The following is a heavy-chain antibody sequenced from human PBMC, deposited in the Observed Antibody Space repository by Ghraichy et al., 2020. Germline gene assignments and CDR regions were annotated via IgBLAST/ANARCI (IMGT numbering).Heavy chain of an antibody. V-gene: IGHV3-21*01. J-gene: IGHJ4*02. CDR3: ARDRSGWSRDS. Sequence: ETLSLTCAASGFTFSSFSMSWVRQVPGKGLEWVSTINSGSSFICYGDSVKGRFTISRDNGESSLYLQMNSLRPEDTAVDYCARDRSGWSRDSWGQGTLVTVSS. D-gene: IGHD6-19*01. CDR2: INSGSSFI. CDR1: GFTFSSFS.